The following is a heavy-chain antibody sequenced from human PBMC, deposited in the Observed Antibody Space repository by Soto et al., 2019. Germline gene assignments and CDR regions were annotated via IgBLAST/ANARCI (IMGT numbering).Heavy chain of an antibody. CDR3: AHRRRLGSDWYTFDY. D-gene: IGHD6-19*01. CDR1: GFSLSTSGVC. J-gene: IGHJ4*02. Sequence: ESGPTLVNPTQTLTLTCTFSGFSLSTSGVCVGWIRQPPGKTLEWLTLINWDDDKRYNPSLKNRLTITKDTSKNQVVLTMTNMDPVDTATYYCAHRRRLGSDWYTFDYWGQGTPVTVSS. CDR2: INWDDDK. V-gene: IGHV2-5*02.